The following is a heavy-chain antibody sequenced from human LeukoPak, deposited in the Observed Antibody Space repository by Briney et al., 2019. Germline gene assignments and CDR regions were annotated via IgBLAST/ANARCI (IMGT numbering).Heavy chain of an antibody. J-gene: IGHJ4*02. CDR2: INPNSGGT. Sequence: ASVKVSCKASGYTFTGYYMHWVRQAPGQGLEWMGWINPNSGGTNYAQKFQGRVTMTRDTSISTAYMELSRLRSDDTAVYYCARGLEDIVVVPAALDYWGQGTLVTVS. CDR1: GYTFTGYY. D-gene: IGHD2-2*01. CDR3: ARGLEDIVVVPAALDY. V-gene: IGHV1-2*02.